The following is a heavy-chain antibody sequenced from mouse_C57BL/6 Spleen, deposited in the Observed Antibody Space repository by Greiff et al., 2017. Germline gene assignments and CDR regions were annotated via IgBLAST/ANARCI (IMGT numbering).Heavy chain of an antibody. V-gene: IGHV1-5*01. J-gene: IGHJ3*01. CDR3: TKGDSSGYAWFAY. D-gene: IGHD3-2*02. Sequence: VQLQQSGTVLARPGASVKMSCKTSGYTFTSYWMHWVKQRPGQGLEWIGAIYPGNSDTSYNQKFKGKAKLTAVTSASTAYMELSSLTNEDSAVYYCTKGDSSGYAWFAYWGQGTLVTVSA. CDR2: IYPGNSDT. CDR1: GYTFTSYW.